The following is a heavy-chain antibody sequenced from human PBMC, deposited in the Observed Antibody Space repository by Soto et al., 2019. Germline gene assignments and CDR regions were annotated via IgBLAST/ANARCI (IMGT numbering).Heavy chain of an antibody. D-gene: IGHD2-15*01. Sequence: SETLSLTCAVYGGSFSGYYWSWIRQPPGKGLEWIGEINHSGSTNYNPSLKSRVTISVDTSKNQFSLKLSPVTAADTAVYYCAVVVAATAWNWFDPWGQGTLVTVSS. CDR3: AVVVAATAWNWFDP. J-gene: IGHJ5*02. CDR1: GGSFSGYY. CDR2: INHSGST. V-gene: IGHV4-34*01.